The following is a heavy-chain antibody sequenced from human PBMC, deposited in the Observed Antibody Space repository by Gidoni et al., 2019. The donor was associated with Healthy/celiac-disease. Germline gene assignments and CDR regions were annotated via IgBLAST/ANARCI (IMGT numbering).Heavy chain of an antibody. D-gene: IGHD3-16*01. CDR3: ARVYRTFYLPFGY. CDR2: INAGNGNT. J-gene: IGHJ4*02. V-gene: IGHV1-3*01. Sequence: QVQLVQSGAEVKKPGASVKVSCKASGSTFTSYAMHWVRQAPGQRLEWMGWINAGNGNTKYSQKFQGRVTITRDTSASTAYMELSSLRSEDTAVYYCARVYRTFYLPFGYWGQGTLVTVSS. CDR1: GSTFTSYA.